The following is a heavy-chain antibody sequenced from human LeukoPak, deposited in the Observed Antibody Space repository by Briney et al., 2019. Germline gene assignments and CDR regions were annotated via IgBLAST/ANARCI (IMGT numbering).Heavy chain of an antibody. J-gene: IGHJ4*02. V-gene: IGHV1-69*13. Sequence: SVKVSCKASGGTFSSYAISWVRQAPGQGLEWMGGIIPLFGTANYAQKFQGRVTITADESTSTAYMELSSLRSEDTAVYYCARGDYYDSSGYVLPYYFDYWGQGTLVTVSS. CDR2: IIPLFGTA. CDR1: GGTFSSYA. D-gene: IGHD3-22*01. CDR3: ARGDYYDSSGYVLPYYFDY.